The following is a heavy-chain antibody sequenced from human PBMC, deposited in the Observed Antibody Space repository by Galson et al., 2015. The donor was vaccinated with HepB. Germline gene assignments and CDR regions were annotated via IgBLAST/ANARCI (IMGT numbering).Heavy chain of an antibody. J-gene: IGHJ4*02. CDR2: ISSRSSCI. CDR1: GFTFSTYS. CDR3: ARTIAMAGIYFFDY. Sequence: SLRLSCAASGFTFSTYSMNWVRQAPGKGLEWVSSISSRSSCIHYADSVKGRFTISRENAKNSLYRQMNSLRAEDTALYYCARTIAMAGIYFFDYWGQGTLVTVSS. V-gene: IGHV3-21*04. D-gene: IGHD6-19*01.